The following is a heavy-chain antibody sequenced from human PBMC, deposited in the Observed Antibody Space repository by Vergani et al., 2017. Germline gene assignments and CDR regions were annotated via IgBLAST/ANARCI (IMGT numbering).Heavy chain of an antibody. CDR3: AGQGPIAAAGTSDY. Sequence: QVQLQESGPVLVKPSQNLSLNGTFSGGSISSGCYYWSWIRQHPGKGLAWIGYIYYNWRTYYHPSLKSRVTISVDTSKIQFSLKLSSVTAADTAVYYCAGQGPIAAAGTSDYWGQGTLVTVSS. D-gene: IGHD6-13*01. CDR2: IYYNWRT. V-gene: IGHV4-31*03. J-gene: IGHJ4*02. CDR1: GGSISSGCYY.